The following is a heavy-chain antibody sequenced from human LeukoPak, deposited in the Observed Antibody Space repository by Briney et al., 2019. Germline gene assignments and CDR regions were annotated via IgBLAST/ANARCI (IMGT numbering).Heavy chain of an antibody. V-gene: IGHV1-2*02. D-gene: IGHD3-22*01. Sequence: ASVKASCKASGYTFTGYYMHWVRQAPGQGLEWMGWINPNSGGTNYAQKFQGRVTMTRDTSISTAYMELSRLRSDDTAVYYCARESLYYYDSSGYLGWFDPWGQGTLVTVSS. CDR1: GYTFTGYY. CDR2: INPNSGGT. J-gene: IGHJ5*02. CDR3: ARESLYYYDSSGYLGWFDP.